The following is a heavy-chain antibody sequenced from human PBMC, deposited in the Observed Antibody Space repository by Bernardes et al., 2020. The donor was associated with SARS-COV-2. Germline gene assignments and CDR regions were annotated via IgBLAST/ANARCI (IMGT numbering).Heavy chain of an antibody. Sequence: GGSLRLSCAASGFTFSNAWMSWVRQAPGKGLEWVGRIKSKTDGGTTDYAAPVKGRFTISRDDSKNTLYLQMNSLKTEDTAVYYCTPHNHIVVVPAAGAEYYMDVWGKGTTVTVSS. D-gene: IGHD2-2*01. V-gene: IGHV3-15*01. CDR3: TPHNHIVVVPAAGAEYYMDV. CDR2: IKSKTDGGTT. CDR1: GFTFSNAW. J-gene: IGHJ6*03.